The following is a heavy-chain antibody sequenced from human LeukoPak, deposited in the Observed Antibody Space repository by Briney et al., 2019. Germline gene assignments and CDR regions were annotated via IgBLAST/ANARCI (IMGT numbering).Heavy chain of an antibody. CDR3: ARTYYYDSSGPNGAFDI. CDR1: GGTFSNYA. CDR2: IIPIFGTA. D-gene: IGHD3-22*01. Sequence: SVTVSCKASGGTFSNYAISWVRQAPGQGLEWMGGIIPIFGTANYAQTFQGRVTITADESTSTAYMELSSLRSEDTAVYYCARTYYYDSSGPNGAFDIWGQGTMVTVSS. J-gene: IGHJ3*02. V-gene: IGHV1-69*13.